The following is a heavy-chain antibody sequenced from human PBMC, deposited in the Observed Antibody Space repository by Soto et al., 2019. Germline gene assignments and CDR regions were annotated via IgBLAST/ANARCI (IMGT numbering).Heavy chain of an antibody. CDR1: GFSLSTSGVG. D-gene: IGHD2-2*01. V-gene: IGHV2-5*02. J-gene: IGHJ3*02. CDR3: AAMEHYCSSTSCYDAFDI. CDR2: IYWDDDK. Sequence: QITLKESRPTLVKPTQTLTLTCTFSGFSLSTSGVGVGWIRQPPGKALEWLTLIYWDDDKRYSPSLKSRLTITEDTTNNQEVLTMTNMEPVDTATYYCAAMEHYCSSTSCYDAFDIWGQGTMVTVSS.